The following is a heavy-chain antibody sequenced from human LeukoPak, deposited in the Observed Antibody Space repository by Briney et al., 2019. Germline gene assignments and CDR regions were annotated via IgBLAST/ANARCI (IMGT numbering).Heavy chain of an antibody. J-gene: IGHJ4*02. CDR1: GFTFGDYA. CDR3: AKGYYGDYIFDY. D-gene: IGHD4-17*01. CDR2: ISWNSGSI. Sequence: GGSLRLSCAASGFTFGDYAMHWVRQAPGKGLEWVSGISWNSGSIGYADSVKGRFTISRDNAKNSLYLQMNSLRAEDTALYYCAKGYYGDYIFDYWGQGTLVTVSS. V-gene: IGHV3-9*01.